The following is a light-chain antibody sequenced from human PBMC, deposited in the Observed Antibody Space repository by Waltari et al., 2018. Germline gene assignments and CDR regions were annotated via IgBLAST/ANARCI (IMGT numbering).Light chain of an antibody. J-gene: IGLJ2*01. CDR1: SSVVGDYKR. Sequence: QSALTQPASVSGPPGQAITIPSPGTSSVVGDYKRGTCYQQPPGKAPKPMIYAVSNRPAGVSDLFAGSKSGDMASRTISGLPPEDEAEYVCSSYAVSSKGVFGGGTKVTVL. V-gene: IGLV2-23*02. CDR3: SSYAVSSKGV. CDR2: AVS.